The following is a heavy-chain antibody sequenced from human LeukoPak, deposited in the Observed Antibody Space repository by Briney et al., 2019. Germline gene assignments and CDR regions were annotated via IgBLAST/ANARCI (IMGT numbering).Heavy chain of an antibody. CDR1: GLIFSTYG. CDR2: IQNDGNDK. Sequence: GGSLRLSCAASGLIFSTYGMHWFRQAPGKGLEWVAFIQNDGNDKYYADSVKGRFTVSRDNSKNTLDLQMNGLRAEDTAVYYCARAVTWIDPWGQGTLVTVSS. CDR3: ARAVTWIDP. V-gene: IGHV3-30*19. J-gene: IGHJ5*02.